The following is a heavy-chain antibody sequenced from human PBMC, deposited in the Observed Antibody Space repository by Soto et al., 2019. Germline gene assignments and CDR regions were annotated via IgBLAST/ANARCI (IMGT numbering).Heavy chain of an antibody. D-gene: IGHD6-13*01. CDR2: IWYDGSNK. CDR1: GFTFSSYG. V-gene: IGHV3-33*01. J-gene: IGHJ5*02. Sequence: GGSLRLSCAASGFTFSSYGMHWVRQAPGKGLEWVAVIWYDGSNKYYADSVKGRFTISRDNSKNTLYLQMNSLRAENTAVYYCARHGQSYSSSWYLFSSWFDPWGQGTLVTVSS. CDR3: ARHGQSYSSSWYLFSSWFDP.